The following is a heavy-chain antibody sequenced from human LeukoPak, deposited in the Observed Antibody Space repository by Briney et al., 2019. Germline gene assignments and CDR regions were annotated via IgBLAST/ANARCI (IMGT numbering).Heavy chain of an antibody. J-gene: IGHJ4*02. Sequence: GGSLRLSCAASGFTFSSYWMHWVRQAPGKGLVWVSRINTDGSSTRYADSVKGRFTISRDNAKNTLYLQVNSLRAEDTAVYFCAREIYGGNIDYWGQGTLVTVSS. D-gene: IGHD4-23*01. CDR3: AREIYGGNIDY. CDR1: GFTFSSYW. V-gene: IGHV3-74*01. CDR2: INTDGSST.